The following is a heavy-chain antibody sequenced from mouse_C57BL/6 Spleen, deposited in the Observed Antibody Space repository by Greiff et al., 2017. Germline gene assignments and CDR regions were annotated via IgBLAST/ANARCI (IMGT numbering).Heavy chain of an antibody. CDR3: TRPITTVDYFDY. J-gene: IGHJ2*01. V-gene: IGHV1-5*01. Sequence: DVKLQESGTVLARPGASVKMSCKTSGYTFTSYWMHWVKQRPGQGLEWIGAIYPGNSDTSYNQKFKGTAKLTAVTSASTAYMELSSLTNEDSAVYYCTRPITTVDYFDYWGQGTTLTVSS. D-gene: IGHD1-1*01. CDR2: IYPGNSDT. CDR1: GYTFTSYW.